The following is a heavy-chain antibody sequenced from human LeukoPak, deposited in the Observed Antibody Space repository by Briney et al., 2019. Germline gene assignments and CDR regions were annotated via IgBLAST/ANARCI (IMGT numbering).Heavy chain of an antibody. Sequence: GRSLRLSCAASGFPFSSFGMRWVRQSPGKGLECVAVIWYEGSKTYYGESVKGRFTISRDNSKNTLSLQMNSLRADDTAMYYCARDGGVYCSNDVCYTESFDYWGQGALVTVSS. J-gene: IGHJ4*02. CDR2: IWYEGSKT. CDR3: ARDGGVYCSNDVCYTESFDY. CDR1: GFPFSSFG. V-gene: IGHV3-33*01. D-gene: IGHD2-8*01.